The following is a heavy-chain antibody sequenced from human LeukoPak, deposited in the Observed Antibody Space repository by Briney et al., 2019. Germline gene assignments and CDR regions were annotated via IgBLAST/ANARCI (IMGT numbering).Heavy chain of an antibody. Sequence: ASVKVSCKTSGYTFTDDYMHWVRQAPGQGLEFMGWINPDSGFTNYAQKFQGRVTMTRDTSISTAYLEVRRLRSDDTAVYYCAPTPEAYTSNWNVWCQGTLVTVSS. CDR3: APTPEAYTSNWNV. J-gene: IGHJ4*02. CDR1: GYTFTDDY. V-gene: IGHV1-2*02. D-gene: IGHD1-1*01. CDR2: INPDSGFT.